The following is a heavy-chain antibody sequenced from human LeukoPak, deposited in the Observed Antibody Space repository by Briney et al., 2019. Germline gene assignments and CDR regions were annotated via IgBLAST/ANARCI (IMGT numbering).Heavy chain of an antibody. CDR1: RFTFSSYG. V-gene: IGHV3-30*18. J-gene: IGHJ4*02. D-gene: IGHD2-8*02. CDR2: ISYDGSNK. Sequence: PGRSLRLSCAASRFTFSSYGMHWVRQAPGKGLEWVAVISYDGSNKYYADSVKGRFTISRDNSKNTLYLQMNSLRAEDTAVYYCAKQSGAMGDYWGQGTLVTVSS. CDR3: AKQSGAMGDY.